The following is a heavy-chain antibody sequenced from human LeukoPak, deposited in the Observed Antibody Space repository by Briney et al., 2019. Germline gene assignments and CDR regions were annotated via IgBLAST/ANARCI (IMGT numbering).Heavy chain of an antibody. CDR3: AKAYGSGSYYISYYMDA. V-gene: IGHV3-30*02. J-gene: IGHJ6*03. CDR1: GFTFSSYG. Sequence: GGSLRLSCAASGFTFSSYGMHWVRQAPGKGLEWVAFIRYDGSNKYYADSVKGRFTISRDNSKNTLYLQMNSLRAEDTAVYYCAKAYGSGSYYISYYMDAWGKGTTVTVSS. CDR2: IRYDGSNK. D-gene: IGHD3-10*01.